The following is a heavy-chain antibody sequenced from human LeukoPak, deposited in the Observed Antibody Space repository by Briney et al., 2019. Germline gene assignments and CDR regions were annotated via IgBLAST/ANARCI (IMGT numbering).Heavy chain of an antibody. V-gene: IGHV4-30-4*08. CDR3: ARGRNIVVVPAAIGGAWFDP. CDR1: GGSISSGDYY. D-gene: IGHD2-2*01. Sequence: PSETLSLTCTVSGGSISSGDYYWSWIRQPPGKGLEWIGYIYYSGSTYYNPSLKSRVTISVDMSKNQFSLKLSSVTAADTAVYYCARGRNIVVVPAAIGGAWFDPWGQGTLVTVSS. CDR2: IYYSGST. J-gene: IGHJ5*02.